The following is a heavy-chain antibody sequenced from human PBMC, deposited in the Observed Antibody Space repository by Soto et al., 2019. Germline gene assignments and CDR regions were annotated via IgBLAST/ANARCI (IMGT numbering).Heavy chain of an antibody. V-gene: IGHV3-30*03. Sequence: GGSLSLSCATSGFMFNDYAMYCVRQAPGQGLEWVAMISSDGNHQFYVDNVRGRFTVSRDNSKNTLNLQMNSLRPEDTAVYYCSRGTYYPQSSGLNADYWGPGTAVTVYS. CDR1: GFMFNDYA. J-gene: IGHJ4*02. CDR3: SRGTYYPQSSGLNADY. CDR2: ISSDGNHQ. D-gene: IGHD3-22*01.